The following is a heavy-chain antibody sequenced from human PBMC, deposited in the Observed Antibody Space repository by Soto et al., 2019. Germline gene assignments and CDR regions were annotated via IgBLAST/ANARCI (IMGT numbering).Heavy chain of an antibody. D-gene: IGHD3-3*01. J-gene: IGHJ4*02. CDR2: ISAYNGNT. CDR3: ARLVVTIFGVVIIGFDY. V-gene: IGHV1-18*01. CDR1: GYSFTSYG. Sequence: ASVQVSCKASGYSFTSYGISWVRQAPGQGLEWMGWISAYNGNTNYAQKLQGRVTMTTDTSTSTAYMELRSLRSDDTAVYYCARLVVTIFGVVIIGFDYWGQGTLVTVSS.